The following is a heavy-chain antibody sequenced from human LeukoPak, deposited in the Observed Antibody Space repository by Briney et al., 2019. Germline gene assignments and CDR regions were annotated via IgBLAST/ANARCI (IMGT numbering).Heavy chain of an antibody. CDR1: GYTFSSYD. J-gene: IGHJ4*02. CDR3: ARRRAVYPGPGTYFDY. D-gene: IGHD2/OR15-2a*01. V-gene: IGHV1-18*01. Sequence: GASVKVSCKASGYTFSSYDMSWVRQAPGQGLEWMGWITAYNGKTNYAQKFQGRVTMTTDTSTDTAYMELTSLRSDDTAVYYCARRRAVYPGPGTYFDYWGQGTLVTVSS. CDR2: ITAYNGKT.